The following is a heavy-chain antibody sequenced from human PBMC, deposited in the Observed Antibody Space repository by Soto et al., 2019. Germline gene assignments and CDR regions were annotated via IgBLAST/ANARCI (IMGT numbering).Heavy chain of an antibody. CDR2: IIPIFGTA. Sequence: QVQLVQSGAEVKKPGSSVKVSCKASGGTFSSYAINWVRQAPGQGLEWMGGIIPIFGTADHAQKFQGGVTITADQSTSTAYMELSSLRSEDTAVYYCAQCLLGVNYYYGMDVWGQGTTVTVSS. CDR1: GGTFSSYA. CDR3: AQCLLGVNYYYGMDV. J-gene: IGHJ6*02. V-gene: IGHV1-69*12. D-gene: IGHD3-16*01.